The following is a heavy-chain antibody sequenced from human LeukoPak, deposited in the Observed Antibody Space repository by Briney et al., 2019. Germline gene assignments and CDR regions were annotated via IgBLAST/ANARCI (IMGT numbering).Heavy chain of an antibody. CDR2: IIPILGIA. Sequence: SVKVSCKASGGTFSSYAISWVRQAPGQGLEWMGRIIPILGIANYAQKFQGRVTITADKSTSTAYMELSSLRSEDTAVYYCARGRPFSSGSFPFDYWGQGTLVTVSS. CDR3: ARGRPFSSGSFPFDY. J-gene: IGHJ4*02. V-gene: IGHV1-69*04. D-gene: IGHD1-26*01. CDR1: GGTFSSYA.